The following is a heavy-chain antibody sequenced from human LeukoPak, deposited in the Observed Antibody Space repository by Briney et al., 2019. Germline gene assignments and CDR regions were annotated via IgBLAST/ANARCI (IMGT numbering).Heavy chain of an antibody. CDR1: GGSISSYY. J-gene: IGHJ6*02. CDR2: IYYSGST. Sequence: SETLSLTCTVSGGSISSYYWSWIRQPPGKGLEWIGYIYYSGSTNYNPSLKSRVTISVDTSKNQFSLRLSSVTAADTAVYYCARHQLVVVAATPYYFGMDVWGQGTTVTVSS. D-gene: IGHD2-15*01. V-gene: IGHV4-59*01. CDR3: ARHQLVVVAATPYYFGMDV.